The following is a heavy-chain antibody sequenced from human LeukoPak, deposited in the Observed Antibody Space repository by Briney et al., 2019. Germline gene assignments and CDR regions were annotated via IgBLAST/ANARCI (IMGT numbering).Heavy chain of an antibody. J-gene: IGHJ4*02. D-gene: IGHD2-2*01. Sequence: GRSLRLSCAASGFTFSSYAMHWVRQAPGKGLEWVAVISYDGSNKYYADSVKGRFTISRDNSKNILYLQMNSLRAEDTAVYYCARKLLSLYYFDYWGQGTLVTVSS. CDR2: ISYDGSNK. V-gene: IGHV3-30-3*01. CDR1: GFTFSSYA. CDR3: ARKLLSLYYFDY.